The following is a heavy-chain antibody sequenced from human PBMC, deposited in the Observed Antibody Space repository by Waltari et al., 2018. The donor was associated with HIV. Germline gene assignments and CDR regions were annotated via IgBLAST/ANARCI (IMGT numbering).Heavy chain of an antibody. V-gene: IGHV1-18*01. D-gene: IGHD3-10*01. CDR1: GYTFSTYG. CDR2: SSGYNSNK. CDR3: ARDRSPLSYDFGSGSDGHYYYGLDV. J-gene: IGHJ6*02. Sequence: QVRLVQYGGEVKKVGAPVRASCKTSGYTFSTYGISLVRQAPGQRLGWLGWSSGYNSNKNYQQKHQDRVTMTKDTPTTTAYTELRSLRSDDAAVYYCARDRSPLSYDFGSGSDGHYYYGLDVWGQGTTVTVSS.